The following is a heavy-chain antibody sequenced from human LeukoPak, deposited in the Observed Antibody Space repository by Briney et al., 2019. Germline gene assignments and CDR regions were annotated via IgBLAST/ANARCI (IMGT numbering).Heavy chain of an antibody. J-gene: IGHJ3*02. Sequence: SETLSLTCAVYAGSFSGYYWSWIRQPPRKGLEWIGHIYRSAIATYSPSLKSRTTISIDNSTNHFSLNLRSVTAADTAVYYCARIVATTNDAFDIWAEGQRSPSLQ. CDR1: AGSFSGYY. CDR2: IYRSAIA. D-gene: IGHD5-12*01. V-gene: IGHV4-34*01. CDR3: ARIVATTNDAFDI.